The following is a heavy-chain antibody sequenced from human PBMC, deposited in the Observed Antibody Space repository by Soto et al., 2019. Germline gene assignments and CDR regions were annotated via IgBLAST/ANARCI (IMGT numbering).Heavy chain of an antibody. J-gene: IGHJ4*02. CDR3: ARDGPYYDILTGYYYFDY. V-gene: IGHV3-33*01. CDR1: GFTFSSYG. Sequence: QVQLVESGGGVVQPGRSLRLSCEASGFTFSSYGIHWVRQAPGKGLEWVAVIWYDGSNKYYADSVKGRFTISRDNSKNTLYLQMNSLRAEDTAVYYCARDGPYYDILTGYYYFDYWGQGTLVTVSS. D-gene: IGHD3-9*01. CDR2: IWYDGSNK.